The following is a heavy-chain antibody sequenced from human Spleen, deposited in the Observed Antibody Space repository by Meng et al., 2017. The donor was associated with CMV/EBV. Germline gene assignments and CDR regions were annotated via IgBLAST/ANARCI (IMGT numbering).Heavy chain of an antibody. J-gene: IGHJ4*02. CDR1: GGSLRGYF. Sequence: SETLSLTCTVSGGSLRGYFWAWIRQAPGKGLGWIGEISQKGTPHYSPSLKSRVSMSIHTSEKQSSLRLTSVTAADTATYYCARQGRVYFDYWGQGALVTVSS. CDR3: ARQGRVYFDY. D-gene: IGHD2-15*01. V-gene: IGHV4-34*01. CDR2: ISQKGTP.